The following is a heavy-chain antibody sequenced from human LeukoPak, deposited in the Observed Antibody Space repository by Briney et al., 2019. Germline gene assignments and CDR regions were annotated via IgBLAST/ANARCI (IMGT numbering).Heavy chain of an antibody. V-gene: IGHV3-23*01. Sequence: PGGSLRLSCAASGFTFSSYEMNLVRQAPGKGLEWLSIISGSGLNAYYADSVKGRFTISRDNSKSTLFLQMNSLRAEDTALYYCVKRTMAGVLERRTYYFDYWGQGSLVTVSP. CDR1: GFTFSSYE. J-gene: IGHJ4*02. CDR2: ISGSGLNA. CDR3: VKRTMAGVLERRTYYFDY. D-gene: IGHD2-2*01.